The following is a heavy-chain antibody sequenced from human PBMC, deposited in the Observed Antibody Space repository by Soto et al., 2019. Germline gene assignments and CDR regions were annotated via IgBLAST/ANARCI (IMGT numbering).Heavy chain of an antibody. D-gene: IGHD6-19*01. V-gene: IGHV3-23*01. Sequence: EVQLLESGGGLVQPGGSLRLSCAASGFTFSSYAMSWVRQAPGKGLEWVSAISGSGGSTYYADSVKGRFTISRDNSKNPVYLQRNSMGARETAVYNCEKDRLTGGWAVVFDIGGQGTMVPVSS. CDR2: ISGSGGST. CDR3: EKDRLTGGWAVVFDI. J-gene: IGHJ3*02. CDR1: GFTFSSYA.